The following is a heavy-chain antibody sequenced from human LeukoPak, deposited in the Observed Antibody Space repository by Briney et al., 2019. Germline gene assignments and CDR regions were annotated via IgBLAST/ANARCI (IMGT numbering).Heavy chain of an antibody. J-gene: IGHJ4*02. D-gene: IGHD3-3*01. Sequence: SETLSLTCAVYGGSFSGYYWSWIRQPPGKGLEWIGEINHSGSTNYNPTLKSRVPISVDTSKNQFSLRLSSVTAADTAVYYCARGDLKSGSNWGRGTLVTVSS. CDR3: ARGDLKSGSN. V-gene: IGHV4-34*01. CDR2: INHSGST. CDR1: GGSFSGYY.